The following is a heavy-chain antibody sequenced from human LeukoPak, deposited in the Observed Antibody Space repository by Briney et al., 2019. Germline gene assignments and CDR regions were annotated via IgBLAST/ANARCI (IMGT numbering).Heavy chain of an antibody. J-gene: IGHJ4*02. CDR2: MSYSGRT. V-gene: IGHV4-39*01. CDR1: GGSVSSSSYF. D-gene: IGHD6-13*01. CDR3: ARLEQELDVIDS. Sequence: SETLSLTCTVSGGSVSSSSYFWGWIRQPPGKGLEWSGSMSYSGRTYDNVSLKSRITISLDTSKNQSSLRLSSVTATDTAVYYCARLEQELDVIDSWGQGTLVTVSS.